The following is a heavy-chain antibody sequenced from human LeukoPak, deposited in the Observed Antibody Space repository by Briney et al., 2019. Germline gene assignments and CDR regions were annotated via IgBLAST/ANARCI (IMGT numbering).Heavy chain of an antibody. V-gene: IGHV3-9*01. Sequence: GRSLRLSCAATGFTFKDYGVHWVRQPPGKGLEWVSSINWNGGGTDYADSVKGRFTISRGNAKNSLYLQLSSLRPEDTALYYCAKHMRATNTYSFFGLDVWGQGTTVTVSS. CDR3: AKHMRATNTYSFFGLDV. CDR1: GFTFKDYG. D-gene: IGHD1-26*01. J-gene: IGHJ6*02. CDR2: INWNGGGT.